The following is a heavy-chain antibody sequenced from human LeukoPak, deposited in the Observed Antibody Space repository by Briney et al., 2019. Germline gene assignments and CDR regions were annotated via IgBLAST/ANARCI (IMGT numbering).Heavy chain of an antibody. Sequence: PGGSLRLSCAASGFTFSNFAMSWVRQAPGKGLECVSVISDSGASTYFADSVRGRFTISRDNSKNTLYLQMNSLRAEDTAVYYCARDFELSHWGQGTLVTVSS. CDR2: ISDSGAST. CDR3: ARDFELSH. J-gene: IGHJ4*02. V-gene: IGHV3-23*01. D-gene: IGHD3-16*02. CDR1: GFTFSNFA.